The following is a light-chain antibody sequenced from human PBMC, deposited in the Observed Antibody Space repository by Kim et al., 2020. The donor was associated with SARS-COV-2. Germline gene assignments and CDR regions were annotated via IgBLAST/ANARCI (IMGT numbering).Light chain of an antibody. Sequence: DIQMTQSPSTLSASVGDRVTITCRASQTIYNWLAWYQQKPGKAPKLLIYDASTLGSGVPSRFSGSRSGTEFTLTISSLQPDDFATYYCQQYSFMYTFGQGTKLEIK. CDR2: DAS. CDR3: QQYSFMYT. CDR1: QTIYNW. V-gene: IGKV1-5*01. J-gene: IGKJ2*01.